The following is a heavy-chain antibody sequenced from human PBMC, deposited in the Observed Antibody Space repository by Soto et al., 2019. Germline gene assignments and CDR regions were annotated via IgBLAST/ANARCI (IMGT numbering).Heavy chain of an antibody. CDR2: IYYSGRT. CDR3: ASIVVVPAAMSEY. V-gene: IGHV4-39*01. J-gene: IGHJ4*02. D-gene: IGHD2-2*01. CDR1: GVSISSSSYY. Sequence: QLQLQESGPGLVKPSETLSLTCTVSGVSISSSSYYWGWIRQPPGKGLEWIGSIYYSGRTYYNPSLKSRVTISVDTSKNQFSLKLSSVTAADTAVYYCASIVVVPAAMSEYWGQGTLVTVSS.